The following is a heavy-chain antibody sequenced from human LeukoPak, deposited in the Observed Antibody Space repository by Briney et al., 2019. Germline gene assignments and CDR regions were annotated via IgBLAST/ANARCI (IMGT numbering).Heavy chain of an antibody. CDR3: ARDRERGIAAAGSLDP. J-gene: IGHJ5*02. D-gene: IGHD6-13*01. CDR2: ISSNGGST. V-gene: IGHV3-64*01. Sequence: GGSLRLSCAASGFTFSSYAMHWVRQAPGKGLEYVSAISSNGGSTYYANSVKGRFTISRDNSKNTLYLQMGSLRAEDMAVYYCARDRERGIAAAGSLDPWGQGTLVTVSS. CDR1: GFTFSSYA.